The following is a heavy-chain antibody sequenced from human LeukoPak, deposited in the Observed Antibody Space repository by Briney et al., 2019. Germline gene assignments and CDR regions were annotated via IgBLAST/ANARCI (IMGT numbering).Heavy chain of an antibody. D-gene: IGHD5-12*01. Sequence: GGSLRLSCAASGFTFSNAWMSWVRQAPGKGLEWVGCIKSKTDGGTTDYAAPVKGRFTISRDDSKNTLYLQMNSLKTEDTAVYYCTTGLVATIGINGDYWGQGTLVTVSS. CDR2: IKSKTDGGTT. V-gene: IGHV3-15*01. J-gene: IGHJ4*02. CDR1: GFTFSNAW. CDR3: TTGLVATIGINGDY.